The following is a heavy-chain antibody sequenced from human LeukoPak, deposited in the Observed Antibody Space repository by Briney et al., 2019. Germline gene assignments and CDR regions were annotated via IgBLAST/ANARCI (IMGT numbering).Heavy chain of an antibody. Sequence: GGSLRLSCAASGFTFSNFLMTWVRQAPGKGPEWVSAISGSGGDTYYADSVKGRFTISRDNSKNTLYLQMNSLRAEDTAVYYCARVAGELTQDDYWGQGTLVTVSS. D-gene: IGHD3-16*01. J-gene: IGHJ4*02. V-gene: IGHV3-23*01. CDR1: GFTFSNFL. CDR2: ISGSGGDT. CDR3: ARVAGELTQDDY.